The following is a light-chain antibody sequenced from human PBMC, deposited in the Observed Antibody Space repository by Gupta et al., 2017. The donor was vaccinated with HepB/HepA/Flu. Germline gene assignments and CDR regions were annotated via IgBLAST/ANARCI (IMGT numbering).Light chain of an antibody. CDR1: SSDVGGYNY. CDR2: DVS. Sequence: QSALTQPASVSGSPGQSITISCTGTSSDVGGYNYVSWYQQHPGKAPKLMIYDVSNRPSGVSNRFSGSKSGNPAFLTISGLQAEDEADYYCSSYTSSSTLVFGGGTKLTVL. V-gene: IGLV2-14*03. J-gene: IGLJ2*01. CDR3: SSYTSSSTLV.